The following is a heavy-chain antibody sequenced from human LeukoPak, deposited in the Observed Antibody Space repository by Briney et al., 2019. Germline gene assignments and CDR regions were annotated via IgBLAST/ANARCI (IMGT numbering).Heavy chain of an antibody. CDR1: GGSISSYY. D-gene: IGHD2-2*01. CDR2: IYTSGST. J-gene: IGHJ3*02. V-gene: IGHV4-4*07. Sequence: SETLSLTCTVSGGSISSYYWSWIRQPAGKGLEWIGRIYTSGSTNYNPSLKSRVTMSVDTSKNQFSLKLSSVTAADTAVYYCAKSVGYCSSTSCYLYAFDIWGQGTMVTVSS. CDR3: AKSVGYCSSTSCYLYAFDI.